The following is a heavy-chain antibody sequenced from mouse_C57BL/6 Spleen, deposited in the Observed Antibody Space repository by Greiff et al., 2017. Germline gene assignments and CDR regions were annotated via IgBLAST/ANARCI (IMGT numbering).Heavy chain of an antibody. Sequence: VKLQQPGAELVRPGTSVKLSCKASGYTFTSYWMHWVKQRPGQGLEWIGVIDPSDSYTNYNQKFKGKATLTVDTSSSTAYMQLSSLTSEDSAVYYCARWTTVVAYYFDYWGQGTTLTVSS. V-gene: IGHV1-59*01. CDR1: GYTFTSYW. CDR3: ARWTTVVAYYFDY. D-gene: IGHD1-1*01. CDR2: IDPSDSYT. J-gene: IGHJ2*01.